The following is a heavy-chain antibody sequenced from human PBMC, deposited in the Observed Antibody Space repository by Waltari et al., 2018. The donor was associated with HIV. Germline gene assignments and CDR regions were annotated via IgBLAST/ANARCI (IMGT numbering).Heavy chain of an antibody. CDR1: GFTLDDYA. CDR3: AKDITPFINGSYEGGLDY. D-gene: IGHD1-26*01. CDR2: ISWNSGSI. Sequence: EVQLVESGGGLVQPGRSVRRSCAASGFTLDDYAMHWVGQAPGKGLELVSGISWNSGSIGYADSVKGRFTISRDNAKNSLYLQMNSLRAEDTALYYCAKDITPFINGSYEGGLDYWGQGTLVTVSS. V-gene: IGHV3-9*01. J-gene: IGHJ4*02.